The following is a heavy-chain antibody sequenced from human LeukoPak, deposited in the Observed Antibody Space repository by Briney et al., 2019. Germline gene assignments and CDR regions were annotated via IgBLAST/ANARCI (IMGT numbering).Heavy chain of an antibody. CDR1: DSPLMIMP. V-gene: IGHV3-43*02. CDR2: ISGDGGIT. D-gene: IGHD3-16*02. Sequence: GGSLDSPVQPLDSPLMIMPCTGSVKLQGKGLEWVSLISGDGGITYYADSVKGRFTISRDNSKNSLYLQMNSLKTEDTALYYCAKDIGIRDYVWGSYRYTADYWGQGTLVTVSS. CDR3: AKDIGIRDYVWGSYRYTADY. J-gene: IGHJ4*02.